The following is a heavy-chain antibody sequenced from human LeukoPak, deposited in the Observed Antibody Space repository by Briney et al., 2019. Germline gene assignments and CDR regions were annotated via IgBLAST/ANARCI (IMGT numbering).Heavy chain of an antibody. CDR1: GYTFTSYY. Sequence: ASVKVSCKASGYTFTSYYMHWVRQAPGQGLEWMGIINPSGGSTSYAQKFQGRVTMTEDTSTDTAYMELSSLRSEDTAVYYCATDLGRFLEWLITWGQGTLVTVSS. V-gene: IGHV1-46*01. J-gene: IGHJ5*02. D-gene: IGHD3-3*01. CDR3: ATDLGRFLEWLIT. CDR2: INPSGGST.